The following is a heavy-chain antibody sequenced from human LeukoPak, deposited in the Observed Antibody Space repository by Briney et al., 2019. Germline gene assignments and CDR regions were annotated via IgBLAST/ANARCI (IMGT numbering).Heavy chain of an antibody. J-gene: IGHJ4*02. V-gene: IGHV3-43*02. CDR3: AKDIFRQRGFDY. Sequence: GGSLRLSCAASGFTFDDYAMHWVRQAPGKGLEWVSLISGDGGRTYYADSVKGRFTISRDNSKSSLYLQMNSLRTEDTALYYCAKDIFRQRGFDYWGQGTLVTVSS. CDR1: GFTFDDYA. CDR2: ISGDGGRT.